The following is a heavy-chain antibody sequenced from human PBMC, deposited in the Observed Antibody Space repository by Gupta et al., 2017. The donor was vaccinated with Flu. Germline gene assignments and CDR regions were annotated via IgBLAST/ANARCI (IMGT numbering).Heavy chain of an antibody. J-gene: IGHJ4*02. D-gene: IGHD1-26*01. CDR3: VTDNSVGFFDN. Sequence: EVQLMESGGGLVKSGGSLRLSCAASGFNFNNAWLGWVRQAPGKGLEWVGRIKSKTDGGTTDYAAPVRGRFTISRDDSTKDLFLQLNSLKTEDTAVYYCVTDNSVGFFDNWGQGTLGIVSS. CDR2: IKSKTDGGTT. CDR1: GFNFNNAW. V-gene: IGHV3-15*01.